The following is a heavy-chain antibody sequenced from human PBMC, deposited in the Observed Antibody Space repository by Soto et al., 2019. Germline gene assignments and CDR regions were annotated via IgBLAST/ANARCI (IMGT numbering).Heavy chain of an antibody. Sequence: SETLSLTCAVYGGSFSGYYWSWIRQPPGKGLDWIGEINHRGNTNYNPSLKSRVTISVDTSKNQFSLNLTSVTAADAAVYYCARSTFSSGWYYYFDSWGQGTPVTVSS. CDR1: GGSFSGYY. D-gene: IGHD6-19*01. J-gene: IGHJ4*02. CDR2: INHRGNT. V-gene: IGHV4-34*01. CDR3: ARSTFSSGWYYYFDS.